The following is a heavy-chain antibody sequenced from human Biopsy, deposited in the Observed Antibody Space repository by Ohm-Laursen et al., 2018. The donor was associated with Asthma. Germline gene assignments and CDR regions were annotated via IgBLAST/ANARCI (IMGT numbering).Heavy chain of an antibody. CDR1: GYTFNSAG. D-gene: IGHD3-16*01. V-gene: IGHV1-18*01. J-gene: IGHJ6*02. Sequence: ASVKVSCKTSGYTFNSAGITWVRQAPGQGLEWMGWISVYNGNTKVAQKLQDRVTMITDTSTSTAYMELRSLRSDDTAVYFCARAVDYAHYYGIDVWGQGTTFTVS. CDR3: ARAVDYAHYYGIDV. CDR2: ISVYNGNT.